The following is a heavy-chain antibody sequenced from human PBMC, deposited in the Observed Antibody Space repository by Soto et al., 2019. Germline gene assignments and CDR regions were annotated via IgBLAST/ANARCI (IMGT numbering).Heavy chain of an antibody. J-gene: IGHJ4*02. CDR3: ATSDPLVGATTAWVY. CDR1: GFTFSSYA. D-gene: IGHD1-26*01. CDR2: ISVSGGST. Sequence: PGGSLRLSCAASGFTFSSYAMSWVRQAPGKGLEWVSAISVSGGSTYYADSVKGRFTGSRDNSKNTLYLQMNTLRAEDTAVYYCATSDPLVGATTAWVYWGQGPLVPVSS. V-gene: IGHV3-23*01.